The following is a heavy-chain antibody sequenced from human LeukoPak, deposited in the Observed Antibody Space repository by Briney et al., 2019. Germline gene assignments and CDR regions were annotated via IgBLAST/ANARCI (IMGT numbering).Heavy chain of an antibody. Sequence: GGSLRLSCAASGFTFSNAWMNWVRQAPGKGLEWVGRIKSRTDGGTTDYAAPVKGRFTISRDDSKNTLYLQMNSLKTEDTAVYYCTTAGIAAPNYYYYYMDVWGKGTTVTVPS. V-gene: IGHV3-15*01. CDR3: TTAGIAAPNYYYYYMDV. CDR1: GFTFSNAW. CDR2: IKSRTDGGTT. D-gene: IGHD6-6*01. J-gene: IGHJ6*03.